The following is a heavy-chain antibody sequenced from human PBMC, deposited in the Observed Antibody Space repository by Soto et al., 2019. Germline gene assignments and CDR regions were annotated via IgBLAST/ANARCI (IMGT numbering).Heavy chain of an antibody. D-gene: IGHD2-2*01. CDR3: ARGRYCSSTSCYDFYYYYYMEV. V-gene: IGHV4-34*01. CDR2: INHSGST. Sequence: SETLSLTCTVSDGSISGYYWSWIRQPPGKGLEWIGEINHSGSTNYNPSLKSRVTISVDTSKNQFSLKLSSVTAADTAVYYCARGRYCSSTSCYDFYYYYYMEVWGKGTTVTVSS. J-gene: IGHJ6*03. CDR1: DGSISGYY.